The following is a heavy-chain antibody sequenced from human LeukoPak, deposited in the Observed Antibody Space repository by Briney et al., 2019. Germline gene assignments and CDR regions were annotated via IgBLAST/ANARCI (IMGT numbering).Heavy chain of an antibody. D-gene: IGHD2-2*02. CDR1: EFTFSSYS. CDR3: ARDPCSSTSCYRYYYYGMDV. V-gene: IGHV3-21*01. Sequence: GGSLRLSCAASEFTFSSYSMNWVRQAPGKGLEWVSSISSSSSYIYYADSVKGRFTISRDNAKNSLYLQMNSLRAEDTAVYYCARDPCSSTSCYRYYYYGMDVWGQGTTVTVSS. J-gene: IGHJ6*02. CDR2: ISSSSSYI.